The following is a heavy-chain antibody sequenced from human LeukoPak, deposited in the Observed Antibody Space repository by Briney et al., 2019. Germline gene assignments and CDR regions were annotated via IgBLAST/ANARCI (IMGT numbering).Heavy chain of an antibody. CDR3: ARDSPYSGLGNFDY. V-gene: IGHV3-74*01. D-gene: IGHD5-12*01. CDR1: GFTFSSYW. J-gene: IGHJ4*02. CDR2: INSDGSST. Sequence: GGSLRLSCAASGFTFSSYWMHWVRQAPGKGLVWVSRINSDGSSTSYADSVKGRFTISRGNAKNTLYLQMNSLRAEDTAVYYCARDSPYSGLGNFDYWGQGTLVTVSS.